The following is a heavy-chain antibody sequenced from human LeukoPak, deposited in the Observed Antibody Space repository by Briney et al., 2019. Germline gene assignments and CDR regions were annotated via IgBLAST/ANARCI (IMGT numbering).Heavy chain of an antibody. D-gene: IGHD2/OR15-2a*01. CDR3: ARDRGLVSSGEYDY. CDR2: MNQDGSEI. Sequence: GGSLRLSCVGSGFTFSRYWLNWVRQAPGKGLEWVANMNQDGSEIYYLDSVKGRFTISRDNAKNSVYLQMNGLKAEDTAVYYCARDRGLVSSGEYDYWGQGTLVTVSS. V-gene: IGHV3-7*01. CDR1: GFTFSRYW. J-gene: IGHJ4*02.